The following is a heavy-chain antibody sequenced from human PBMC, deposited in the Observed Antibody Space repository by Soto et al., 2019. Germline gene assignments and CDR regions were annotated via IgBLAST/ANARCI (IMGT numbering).Heavy chain of an antibody. Sequence: QVQLQESGPGLVKPSQTLSLTCTVSGGSISSGGYYWSWIRQHPGKGLEWIGYIYYTGSTYFNPSLKSRVTISVDTSKNQFSLKLSSVTAADTAVYYCATLYMVRGVRTFDYWGQGTLVTVSS. V-gene: IGHV4-31*03. CDR2: IYYTGST. CDR1: GGSISSGGYY. J-gene: IGHJ4*02. CDR3: ATLYMVRGVRTFDY. D-gene: IGHD3-10*01.